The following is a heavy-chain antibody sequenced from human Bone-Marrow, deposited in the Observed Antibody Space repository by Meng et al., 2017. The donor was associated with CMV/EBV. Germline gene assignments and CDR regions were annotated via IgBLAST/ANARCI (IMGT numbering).Heavy chain of an antibody. CDR2: ISAYNGNT. CDR3: ASSRRGLTRFFDY. CDR1: GNTFTTYG. J-gene: IGHJ4*02. D-gene: IGHD2-2*01. V-gene: IGHV1-18*01. Sequence: CKASGNTFTTYGISWVRQAPGQGIEWMGWISAYNGNTNYAQKLQGRVTMTTDTSTSTAYMELRSLRSDDTAVYYCASSRRGLTRFFDYWGQGTLVTVSS.